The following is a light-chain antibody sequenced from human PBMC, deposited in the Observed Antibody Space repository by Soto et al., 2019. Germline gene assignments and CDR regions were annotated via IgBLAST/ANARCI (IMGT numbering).Light chain of an antibody. Sequence: EIVMTQSPATLSVSPGEGATLSCKASQNVYNNLAGYQQRPGQPPRLLIYDTSTRATGISASFSGSGYGTEFTLTISSLQSEDFAVYFCQQCRNWPLTFGGGTKVDIK. V-gene: IGKV3-15*01. J-gene: IGKJ4*01. CDR1: QNVYNN. CDR3: QQCRNWPLT. CDR2: DTS.